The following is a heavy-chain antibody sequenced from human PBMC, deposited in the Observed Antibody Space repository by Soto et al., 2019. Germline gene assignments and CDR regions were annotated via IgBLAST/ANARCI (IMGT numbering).Heavy chain of an antibody. J-gene: IGHJ4*02. D-gene: IGHD3-9*01. CDR1: GGSISSSNW. Sequence: QVQLQESGPGLVKPSGTLSLTCAVSGGSISSSNWWSWVRQPPGKGLEWIGEIYHSGSTNYNPSLKSRVTISVDKSKNQFSLKRSSVTAADTAVYYCAREPDFVFGILTGIYFDYWGQGTLVTVSS. V-gene: IGHV4-4*02. CDR3: AREPDFVFGILTGIYFDY. CDR2: IYHSGST.